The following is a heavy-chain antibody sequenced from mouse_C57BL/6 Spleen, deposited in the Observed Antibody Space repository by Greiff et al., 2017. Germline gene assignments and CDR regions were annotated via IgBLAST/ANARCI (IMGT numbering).Heavy chain of an antibody. CDR3: ARENWDSSFDY. Sequence: QVQLQQPGAELVKPGASVKLSCKASGYTFTSYWMHWVKQRPGQGLEWIGMIHPNSGSTNYNEKFKSKATLTVDKSSSTAYMQLSSLTSEDSAVYYCARENWDSSFDYWGQGTTLTVSA. J-gene: IGHJ2*01. CDR1: GYTFTSYW. D-gene: IGHD4-1*01. CDR2: IHPNSGST. V-gene: IGHV1-64*01.